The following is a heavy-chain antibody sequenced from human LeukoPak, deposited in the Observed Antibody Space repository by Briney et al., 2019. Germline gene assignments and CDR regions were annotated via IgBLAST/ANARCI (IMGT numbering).Heavy chain of an antibody. CDR1: GGSISSSSYY. Sequence: SETLSLTCTVSGGSISSSSYYWGWIRQPPGKGLEWIGSIYYSGSTYYNPSLKSRVTISVDTSRNQFSLKLSSVTAADTAVHYCARTTVVAPSFDYWGQGTLVTVSS. V-gene: IGHV4-39*07. J-gene: IGHJ4*02. CDR3: ARTTVVAPSFDY. CDR2: IYYSGST. D-gene: IGHD4-23*01.